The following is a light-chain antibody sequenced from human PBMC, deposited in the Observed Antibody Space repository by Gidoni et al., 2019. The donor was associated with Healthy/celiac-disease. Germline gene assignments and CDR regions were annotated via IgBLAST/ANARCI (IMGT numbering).Light chain of an antibody. Sequence: QSALTQPASVSGSPGQAITISCTGTSSDVGDYNFASWYQQHPGKAPKLMIYEFSNRPSGVSKRFSGSKSGNTASLTISGLQAEDEADYYCSSYTSSSTLVFGGGTKLTVL. V-gene: IGLV2-14*01. CDR2: EFS. CDR1: SSDVGDYNF. CDR3: SSYTSSSTLV. J-gene: IGLJ3*02.